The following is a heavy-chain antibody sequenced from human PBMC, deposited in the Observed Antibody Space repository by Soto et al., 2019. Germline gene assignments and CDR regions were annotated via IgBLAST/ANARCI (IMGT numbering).Heavy chain of an antibody. CDR2: ISSLSSPR. CDR3: AREDILGARSFDY. J-gene: IGHJ4*02. Sequence: GGSLRLSCAASGFTFSGYSMNWVRQAPGKGLEWISYISSLSSPRYYAESVEGRFIISRDNAKNSLYLQMSSLRDEDTAVYFCAREDILGARSFDYWGKGTMVT. CDR1: GFTFSGYS. D-gene: IGHD1-26*01. V-gene: IGHV3-48*02.